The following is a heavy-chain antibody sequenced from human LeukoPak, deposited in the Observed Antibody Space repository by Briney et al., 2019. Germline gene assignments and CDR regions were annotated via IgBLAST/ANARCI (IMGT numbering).Heavy chain of an antibody. J-gene: IGHJ5*02. V-gene: IGHV3-74*01. CDR2: INNDGSGT. D-gene: IGHD2-15*01. Sequence: GGSLRLSCAASGFTFSSYWMHWVRHAPGKGPVWVSRINNDGSGTTYADSVKGRFTISRDDAKNTLYLQMNSLRAEDTAVYYCVRGGESTWSWGQGTLVTVSS. CDR1: GFTFSSYW. CDR3: VRGGESTWS.